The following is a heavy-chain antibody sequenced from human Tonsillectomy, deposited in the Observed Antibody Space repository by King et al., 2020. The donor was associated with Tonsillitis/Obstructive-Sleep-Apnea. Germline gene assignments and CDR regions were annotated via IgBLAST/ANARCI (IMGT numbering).Heavy chain of an antibody. Sequence: VQLVESGGGLVQPGGSLRLSCAASGFTFSSYEMNWVRQAPGKGLEWVSYISSSGSTIYYADSVKGRFTISRDNAKNSLYLQMNSLRAEDTAVYYCATYYDSSGYYWEAFDIWGQGTMVTVSS. CDR1: GFTFSSYE. CDR3: ATYYDSSGYYWEAFDI. D-gene: IGHD3-22*01. CDR2: ISSSGSTI. V-gene: IGHV3-48*03. J-gene: IGHJ3*02.